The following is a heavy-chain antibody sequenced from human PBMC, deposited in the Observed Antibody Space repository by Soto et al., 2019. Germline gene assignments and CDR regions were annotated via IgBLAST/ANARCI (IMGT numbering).Heavy chain of an antibody. CDR1: GVSFSGYQ. V-gene: IGHV4-34*02. D-gene: IGHD3-10*01. CDR2: IKYSGNI. CDR3: ARGLILLFGALSRRGGYYYYMDV. J-gene: IGHJ6*03. Sequence: QVQLQQWGAGLLKPSETLSLTCAVYGVSFSGYQWTWIRQPPETGLELSGDIKYSGNINYIPSLKSRGTILVDTAKKQIALRLSSVAAADTAVYYCARGLILLFGALSRRGGYYYYMDVWGKGTTVTVSS.